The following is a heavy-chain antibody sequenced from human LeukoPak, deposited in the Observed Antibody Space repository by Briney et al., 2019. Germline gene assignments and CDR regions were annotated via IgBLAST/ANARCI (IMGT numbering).Heavy chain of an antibody. D-gene: IGHD5-24*01. CDR3: ARVGGRLQFRNWFDP. Sequence: PSQTLSLTCAVSGGSFSSGGYSWSWIRQPPGKGLEWIGYIYYSGSTNYNPSLKSRVTISVDTSKNQFSLKLSSVTAADTAVYYCARVGGRLQFRNWFDPWGQGTLVTVSS. J-gene: IGHJ5*02. V-gene: IGHV4-30-4*07. CDR1: GGSFSSGGYS. CDR2: IYYSGST.